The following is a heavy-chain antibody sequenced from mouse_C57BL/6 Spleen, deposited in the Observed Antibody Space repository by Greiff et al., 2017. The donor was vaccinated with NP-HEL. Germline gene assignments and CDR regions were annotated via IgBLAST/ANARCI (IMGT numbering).Heavy chain of an antibody. D-gene: IGHD1-1*02. Sequence: DVQLVESGGGLVQSGRSLRLSCATSGFTFSDFYMEWVRQAPGKGLEWIAASRNKANDYTTEYSASVKGRFIVSRDTSQSILYLQMNALRAEDTAIYYCARDASYGLFDYWGQGTTLTVSS. CDR3: ARDASYGLFDY. CDR2: SRNKANDYTT. V-gene: IGHV7-1*01. J-gene: IGHJ2*01. CDR1: GFTFSDFY.